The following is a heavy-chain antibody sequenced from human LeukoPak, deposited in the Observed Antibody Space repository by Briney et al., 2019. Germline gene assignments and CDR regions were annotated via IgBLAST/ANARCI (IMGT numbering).Heavy chain of an antibody. CDR1: GFTFDDYA. CDR3: ARDKRVGITMVRGVYNWFDP. D-gene: IGHD3-10*01. Sequence: GGSLRLSCAASGFTFDDYAMHWVRQAPGKGLEWVSSISSSSSYIYYADSVKGRFTISRDNAKNSLYLQMNSLRAEDTAVYYCARDKRVGITMVRGVYNWFDPWGQGTLVTVSS. V-gene: IGHV3-21*04. J-gene: IGHJ5*02. CDR2: ISSSSSYI.